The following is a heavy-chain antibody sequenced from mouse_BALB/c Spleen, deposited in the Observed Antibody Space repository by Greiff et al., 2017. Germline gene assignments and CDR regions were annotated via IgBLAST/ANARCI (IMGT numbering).Heavy chain of an antibody. CDR3: ARAAITTATWAY. V-gene: IGHV1-54*03. J-gene: IGHJ3*01. CDR1: GYAFTNYL. Sequence: VQLQQSGAELVRPGTSVKVSCKASGYAFTNYLIEWVEQRPGQGLEWIGVINPGSGGTNYNEKFKGKATLTADKSSSTAYMQLSSLTSDDSAVYFCARAAITTATWAYWGQGTLVTVSA. CDR2: INPGSGGT. D-gene: IGHD1-2*01.